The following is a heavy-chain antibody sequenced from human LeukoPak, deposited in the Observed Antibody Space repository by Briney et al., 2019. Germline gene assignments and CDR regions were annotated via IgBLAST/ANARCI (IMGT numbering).Heavy chain of an antibody. CDR3: ARVVVVAATSYYYCMDV. V-gene: IGHV6-1*01. D-gene: IGHD2-15*01. CDR2: TYYRSKWYN. J-gene: IGHJ6*02. CDR1: GDSVSSNSAA. Sequence: SQTLSLTCAISGDSVSSNSAAWNWIRQSPSRGLEWLGRTYYRSKWYNDYAVSVKSRITINPDTSKNQFSLQLNSVTPEYTAVYYCARVVVVAATSYYYCMDVWGQGTTVTVSS.